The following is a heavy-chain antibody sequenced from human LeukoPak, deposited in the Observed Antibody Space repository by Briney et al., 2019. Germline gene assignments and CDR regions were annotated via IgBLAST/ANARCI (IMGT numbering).Heavy chain of an antibody. J-gene: IGHJ4*02. CDR2: IRSKVYGGTT. CDR3: TRASGFWGSYRYRATDY. CDR1: GFTFGDYA. D-gene: IGHD3-16*02. V-gene: IGHV3-49*03. Sequence: GGSLRLSCTASGFTFGDYAMSWFRQAPGKGLEWVGFIRSKVYGGTTEYAASVKGRFTISRDDYKSIAYLQMNSLKTEDTAVYYCTRASGFWGSYRYRATDYWGQGPLVTVSS.